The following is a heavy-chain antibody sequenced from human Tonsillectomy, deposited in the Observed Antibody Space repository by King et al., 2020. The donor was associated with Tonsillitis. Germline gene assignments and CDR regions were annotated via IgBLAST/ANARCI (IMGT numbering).Heavy chain of an antibody. Sequence: VQLQQSGPGLVKPSQTLSLTCAISGDNVSSFSAAWNWIRQSPSRGLEWLGRTYYRSKWYNDSAFSVKSRITINPDTSKNQVSLQLNSVTPEDTAVYYCARGYSSGWGYYYYMDVWGKGTTVSVSS. CDR1: GDNVSSFSAA. J-gene: IGHJ6*03. CDR2: TYYRSKWYN. CDR3: ARGYSSGWGYYYYMDV. D-gene: IGHD6-19*01. V-gene: IGHV6-1*01.